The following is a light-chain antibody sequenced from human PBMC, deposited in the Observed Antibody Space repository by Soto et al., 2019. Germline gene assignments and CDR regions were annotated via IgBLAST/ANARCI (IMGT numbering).Light chain of an antibody. CDR1: SSDVGGYNY. Sequence: QSALTQPRSVSGSPGQSVTISCTGTSSDVGGYNYVSWYQQHPGKAPKLMIYNVSKRPSGVPHRFACSTSGNTASLTISGRQAEDEADYYCGSYAGRDAVVFGGGTKLTVL. CDR3: GSYAGRDAVV. J-gene: IGLJ2*01. CDR2: NVS. V-gene: IGLV2-11*01.